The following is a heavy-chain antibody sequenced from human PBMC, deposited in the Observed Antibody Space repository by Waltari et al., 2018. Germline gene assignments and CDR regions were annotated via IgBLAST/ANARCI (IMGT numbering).Heavy chain of an antibody. CDR3: VKDFGGPYDY. Sequence: EVQLEESGGGLVQPGGSLRLSCAASTFTVSSYWMHWVRQAPGKGLVWVSRIEPDVRTINYAESVRGRFTISRDSAENALYLQMNSLRADDTAIYYCVKDFGGPYDYWGQGILVTVSS. J-gene: IGHJ4*02. CDR2: IEPDVRTI. CDR1: TFTVSSYW. V-gene: IGHV3-74*01. D-gene: IGHD3-10*01.